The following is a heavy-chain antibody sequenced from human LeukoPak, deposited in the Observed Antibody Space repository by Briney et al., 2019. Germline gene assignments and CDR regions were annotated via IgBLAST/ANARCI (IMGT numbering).Heavy chain of an antibody. CDR1: GFTLSRYE. D-gene: IGHD3-16*01. CDR2: ISSSGTTT. V-gene: IGHV3-48*03. J-gene: IGHJ4*02. CDR3: ARGGLYYDY. Sequence: PGGSLRLSCAASGFTLSRYEVNWVRQAPGKGLEWVSYISSSGTTTYYADSVKGRFTISRDNANNSLYLQMNSLRGGDTALYYCARGGLYYDYWGQGTLVTVSS.